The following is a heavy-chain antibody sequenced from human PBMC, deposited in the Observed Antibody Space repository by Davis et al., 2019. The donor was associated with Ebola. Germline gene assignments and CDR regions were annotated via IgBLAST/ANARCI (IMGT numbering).Heavy chain of an antibody. Sequence: AASVKVSCKASGYTFTSYGISWVRQAPGQGLEWMGWISAYNGNTNYAQKFQGRVTMTRDTSTSTVYMELSSLRSEDTAVYYCASSSVAGTYYYYGMDVWGKGTTVTVSS. CDR3: ASSSVAGTYYYYGMDV. D-gene: IGHD6-19*01. J-gene: IGHJ6*04. CDR2: ISAYNGNT. V-gene: IGHV1-18*04. CDR1: GYTFTSYG.